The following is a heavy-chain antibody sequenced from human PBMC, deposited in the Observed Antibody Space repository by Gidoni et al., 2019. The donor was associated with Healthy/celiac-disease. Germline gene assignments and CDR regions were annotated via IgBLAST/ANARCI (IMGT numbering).Heavy chain of an antibody. V-gene: IGHV3-30-3*01. CDR3: ARDRRGWFDP. J-gene: IGHJ5*02. D-gene: IGHD3-10*01. CDR1: GFPFSSYA. Sequence: QVQLVESGGGVVQPGRSLRLSCAASGFPFSSYAMHWVRQAPGKGLELVAVISYDGSNKYYADSVKGRFTISRDNSKNTLYLQMNSLRAEDTAVYYCARDRRGWFDPWGQGTLVTVSS. CDR2: ISYDGSNK.